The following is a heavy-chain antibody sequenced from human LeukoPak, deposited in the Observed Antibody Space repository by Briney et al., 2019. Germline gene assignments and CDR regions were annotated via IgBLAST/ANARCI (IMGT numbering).Heavy chain of an antibody. CDR1: GGSISSSSYY. CDR3: ARQGLVGAAAYYFDY. CDR2: IYYSGST. Sequence: PSETLSLTCTVSGGSISSSSYYWGWIRQPPGKGLEWIGSIYYSGSTYYNPSLKSRVTISVDTSKNQFSLELSSVTAADTAVYYCARQGLVGAAAYYFDYWGQGTLVTVSS. D-gene: IGHD1-26*01. V-gene: IGHV4-39*01. J-gene: IGHJ4*02.